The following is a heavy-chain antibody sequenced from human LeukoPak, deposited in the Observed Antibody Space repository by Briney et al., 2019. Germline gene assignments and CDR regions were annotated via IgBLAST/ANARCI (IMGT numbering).Heavy chain of an antibody. Sequence: SETLSLTCAVYGGSFSGYYWSWIRQPPGKGLEWIGEINHSGSTNYNPSLKSRVTISVDTSKNQFSLKLSSVTAADTAMYYCARLELWVDYWGQGTLVTVSS. V-gene: IGHV4-34*01. CDR3: ARLELWVDY. D-gene: IGHD5-18*01. CDR1: GGSFSGYY. J-gene: IGHJ4*02. CDR2: INHSGST.